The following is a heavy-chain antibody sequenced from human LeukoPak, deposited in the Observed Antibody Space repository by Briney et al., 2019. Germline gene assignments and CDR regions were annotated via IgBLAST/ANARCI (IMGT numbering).Heavy chain of an antibody. J-gene: IGHJ4*02. CDR2: LYSGGRT. CDR3: ARNIFVGYSGSFLGIDY. Sequence: PGGSLRLSCAASGFTINTYYMSWVRQAPGKGLEWVSLLYSGGRTYYADSVQGRFTISRDNSKNTLYLQMNSLRAEDTAVYYCARNIFVGYSGSFLGIDYWGQGTLVTVSP. CDR1: GFTINTYY. D-gene: IGHD1-26*01. V-gene: IGHV3-66*01.